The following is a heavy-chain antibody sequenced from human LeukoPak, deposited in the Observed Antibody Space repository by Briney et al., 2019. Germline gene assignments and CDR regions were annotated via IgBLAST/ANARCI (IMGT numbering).Heavy chain of an antibody. D-gene: IGHD3-22*01. CDR1: GFTFSSYA. CDR2: ISGSGGST. Sequence: GGSLRLSXAASGFTFSSYAMSWVRQAPGKGLEWVSAISGSGGSTYYADSVTGRFTISRDNSKNTLYLQMNSLRAEDTAVYYCAKESDGYYFTTSDYWGQGTLVTVSS. J-gene: IGHJ4*02. V-gene: IGHV3-23*01. CDR3: AKESDGYYFTTSDY.